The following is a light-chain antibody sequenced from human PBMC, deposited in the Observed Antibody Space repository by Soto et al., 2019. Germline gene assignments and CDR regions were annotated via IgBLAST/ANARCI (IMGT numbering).Light chain of an antibody. V-gene: IGKV3-15*01. J-gene: IGKJ4*01. CDR2: GAS. CDR1: QSVSSN. CDR3: QQYNNWPLT. Sequence: IVLTQSPATLSVSPGERATLSCRASQSVSSNLAWYQQKPGQAPRLLIYGASTRATGIPARFSGSGSGTEFTLTISSLQSEDFAVYSCQQYNNWPLTFGGGTKVDI.